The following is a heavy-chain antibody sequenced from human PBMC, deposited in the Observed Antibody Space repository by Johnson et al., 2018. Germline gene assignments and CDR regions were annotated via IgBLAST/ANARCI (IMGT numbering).Heavy chain of an antibody. CDR1: GGTFRDYA. D-gene: IGHD3-10*01. V-gene: IGHV1-69*01. CDR2: IFPIFATA. Sequence: VQLVETGAEVRKPGSSVKVSCKAFGGTFRDYAINWVRQAPGLGLEWMGGIFPIFATADYAQKLPGSVTITADESTSTAYMELSSLRSEDTAVYYCTFDDGSESYGYGMDGWGQGTTVTVSS. J-gene: IGHJ6*02. CDR3: TFDDGSESYGYGMDG.